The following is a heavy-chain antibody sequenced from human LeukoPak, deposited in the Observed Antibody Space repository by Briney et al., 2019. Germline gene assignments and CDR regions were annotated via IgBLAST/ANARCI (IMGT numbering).Heavy chain of an antibody. V-gene: IGHV1-69*06. CDR3: ARDYYDSSGYYPYYFDY. CDR2: IIPIFGTA. J-gene: IGHJ4*02. D-gene: IGHD3-22*01. CDR1: GGTFSSYA. Sequence: SVKVSCKASGGTFSSYAISWVRQAPGQGLEWMGGIIPIFGTANYAQKFQGRVTITADKSTSTAYMELSSLRSEDTAVYYCARDYYDSSGYYPYYFDYWGQGTLVTVPS.